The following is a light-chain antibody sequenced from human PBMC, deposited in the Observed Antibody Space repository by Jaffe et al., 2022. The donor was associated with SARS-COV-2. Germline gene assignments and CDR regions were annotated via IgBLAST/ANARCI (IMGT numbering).Light chain of an antibody. CDR3: AAWDESLNGYV. Sequence: QSGLTQPPSASGTPGQRVSISCSGSTSNIGSNSVNWYQQLPGTAPKLLIYNNYQRPSGVPDRFSGSKSGTSASLAISGLQSEDEADYYCAAWDESLNGYVFGTGTKVTVL. V-gene: IGLV1-44*01. J-gene: IGLJ1*01. CDR1: TSNIGSNS. CDR2: NNY.